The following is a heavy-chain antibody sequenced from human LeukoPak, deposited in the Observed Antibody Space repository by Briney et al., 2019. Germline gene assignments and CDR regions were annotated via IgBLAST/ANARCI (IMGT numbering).Heavy chain of an antibody. D-gene: IGHD4-23*01. Sequence: GGSLRLSCAASGSSFSSYWMSWDRQAPGKGLEWVANIKQDGSDKYYLTSVRGRFTISRDNAKNSLFLQMNSLRVEDTAVYYCARGGGHLDCWGQGTLVTVSS. CDR3: ARGGGHLDC. J-gene: IGHJ4*02. CDR1: GSSFSSYW. CDR2: IKQDGSDK. V-gene: IGHV3-7*03.